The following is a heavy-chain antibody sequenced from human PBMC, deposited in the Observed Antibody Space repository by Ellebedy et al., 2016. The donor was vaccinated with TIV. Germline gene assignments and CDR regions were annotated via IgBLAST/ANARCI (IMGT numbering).Heavy chain of an antibody. CDR3: ATREWQDPMDV. Sequence: ASVKVSCXASGHSFTSYGIHWVRQAPGQSLEWMGWINTGNDNTKYSQKLQGSVTITRDYMELSGLMSEDTAVYYCATREWQDPMDVWGQGTTVTVSS. V-gene: IGHV1-3*04. CDR1: GHSFTSYG. J-gene: IGHJ6*02. CDR2: INTGNDNT. D-gene: IGHD3-3*01.